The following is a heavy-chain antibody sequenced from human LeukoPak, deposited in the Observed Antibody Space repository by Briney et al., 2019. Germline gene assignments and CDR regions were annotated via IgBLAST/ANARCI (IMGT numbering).Heavy chain of an antibody. Sequence: GGSLTLSCAASGFTFSSYAMSWVRPAPGKGLEWVSAISGSGGSTYYADSVKGRFTISRDKSKNTLYLQMNSLRAEDTAVYYCAKDQGMIVVVTFDYWGQGTLVTVSS. CDR3: AKDQGMIVVVTFDY. CDR1: GFTFSSYA. J-gene: IGHJ4*02. D-gene: IGHD3-22*01. CDR2: ISGSGGST. V-gene: IGHV3-23*01.